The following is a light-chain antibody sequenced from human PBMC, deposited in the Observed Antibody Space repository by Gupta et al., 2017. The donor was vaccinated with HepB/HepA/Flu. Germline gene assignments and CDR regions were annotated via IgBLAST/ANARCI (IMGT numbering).Light chain of an antibody. Sequence: DIRMTQSPSTLSASVGDRVTITCRASQSISSWLAWYQQKPGKAPKLLIYKASSLESGVPSRFSGSGSGTEFTLTISSLQPDDFATYYCQQYNSYSPSSFGQGTKLEIK. CDR2: KAS. CDR1: QSISSW. J-gene: IGKJ2*04. CDR3: QQYNSYSPSS. V-gene: IGKV1-5*03.